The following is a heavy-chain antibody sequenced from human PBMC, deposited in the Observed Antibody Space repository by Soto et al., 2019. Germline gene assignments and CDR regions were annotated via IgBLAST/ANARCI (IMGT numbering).Heavy chain of an antibody. D-gene: IGHD2-15*01. V-gene: IGHV3-30-3*01. J-gene: IGHJ4*02. CDR1: GFTFSSYA. CDR2: ISYDGSNK. Sequence: QVQLVESGGGVVQPGRSLRLSCAASGFTFSSYAMHWVRQAPGKGLEWVAVISYDGSNKYYADSVKGRFTISRHNSKNXLYLQMNRQRAEDTAVYYCAREDCSGGSCYGGFDYWGQGTLVTVSS. CDR3: AREDCSGGSCYGGFDY.